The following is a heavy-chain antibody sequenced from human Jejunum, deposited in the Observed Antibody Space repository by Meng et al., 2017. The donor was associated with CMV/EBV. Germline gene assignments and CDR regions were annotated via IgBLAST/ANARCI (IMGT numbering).Heavy chain of an antibody. CDR3: ASNLGQWLDWFDP. CDR2: ISSSGSRT. J-gene: IGHJ5*02. CDR1: GFNFSEYE. Sequence: SGFNFSEYEMGWVRRAPRKGLEWLSYISSSGSRTYYAESVKGRFTVSRDNAKKLLYLQMNNLRAEDSAIYYCASNLGQWLDWFDPWGQGTQVTVSS. D-gene: IGHD6-19*01. V-gene: IGHV3-48*03.